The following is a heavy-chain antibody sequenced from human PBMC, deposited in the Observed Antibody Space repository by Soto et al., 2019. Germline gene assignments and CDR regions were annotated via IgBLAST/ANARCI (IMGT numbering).Heavy chain of an antibody. D-gene: IGHD3-3*01. J-gene: IGHJ6*03. V-gene: IGHV1-3*01. Sequence: ASVKVSCKASGYTFTSYAMHWLLQAPGQRLEWMGWINAGNGNTKYSQKFQGRVTITRDTSASTAYMELSSLRSEDTAVYYCARDRDFLLRRTHSFYYYYMDVWGKGTTVTVSS. CDR1: GYTFTSYA. CDR3: ARDRDFLLRRTHSFYYYYMDV. CDR2: INAGNGNT.